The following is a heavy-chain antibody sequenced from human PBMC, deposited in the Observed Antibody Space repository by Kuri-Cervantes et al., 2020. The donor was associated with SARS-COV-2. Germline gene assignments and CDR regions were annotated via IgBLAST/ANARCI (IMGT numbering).Heavy chain of an antibody. CDR1: GFTFSSYA. CDR3: ASGYSSSWYGMDV. V-gene: IGHV3-64*04. J-gene: IGHJ6*02. D-gene: IGHD6-13*01. CDR2: ISGSGGST. Sequence: GESLKISCSASGFTFSSYAMHWVRQAPGKGLEYVSAISGSGGSTYYADSVKGRFTISRDNSKNTLYLQMNSLRAEDTAVYYCASGYSSSWYGMDVWGQGTTVTVSS.